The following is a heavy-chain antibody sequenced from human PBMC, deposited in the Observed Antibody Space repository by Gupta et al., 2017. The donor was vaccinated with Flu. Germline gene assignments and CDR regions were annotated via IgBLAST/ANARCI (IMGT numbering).Heavy chain of an antibody. V-gene: IGHV3-9*01. J-gene: IGHJ6*04. CDR1: GFTLGGYA. CDR2: ITWNSGRI. D-gene: IGHD2-2*01. CDR3: AKGVPPAYGPDSWLNMDV. Sequence: EVQLVESGGGLVQPGRSLRLSCAASGFTLGGYAMHWVRQAPGKGLEWVSGITWNSGRIGYADSVRGLFTISRDNAKHSLYLQMNRLRAEATALYYCAKGVPPAYGPDSWLNMDVWGKGTTVIVSS.